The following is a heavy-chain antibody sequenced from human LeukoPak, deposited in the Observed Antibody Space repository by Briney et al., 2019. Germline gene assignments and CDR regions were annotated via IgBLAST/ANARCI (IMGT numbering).Heavy chain of an antibody. V-gene: IGHV1-46*01. J-gene: IGHJ4*02. CDR3: ARMFADYDSSGYCFFY. CDR1: GYTFTSYY. Sequence: ASVKVSCKASGYTFTSYYMHWVRQAPGQGLEWMGIINPSGGSTSYAQKFQGRVTMTRDTSTSTVYMELSSLRSEDTAVYYCARMFADYDSSGYCFFYWGQGTLVTVSS. D-gene: IGHD3-22*01. CDR2: INPSGGST.